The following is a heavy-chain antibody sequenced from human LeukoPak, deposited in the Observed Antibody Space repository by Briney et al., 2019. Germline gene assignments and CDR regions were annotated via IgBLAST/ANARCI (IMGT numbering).Heavy chain of an antibody. J-gene: IGHJ4*02. D-gene: IGHD4-11*01. CDR2: IYHSGST. V-gene: IGHV4-38-2*01. CDR1: GYSISSGYY. Sequence: SETLSLTCAVSGYSISSGYYWGWIRPPPEKGLEWIGSIYHSGSTYYNPSLKSRVTISVDTSKNQFSLKLSSVTAADTAVYYCARHDYLDRPGREYYFDYWGQGTLLTVSS. CDR3: ARHDYLDRPGREYYFDY.